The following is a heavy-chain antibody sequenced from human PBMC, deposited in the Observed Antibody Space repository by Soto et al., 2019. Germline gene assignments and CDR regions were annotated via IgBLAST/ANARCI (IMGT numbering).Heavy chain of an antibody. D-gene: IGHD6-19*01. CDR1: GFTFSSYA. Sequence: GGSLRLSCAASGFTFSSYAMHWVRQAPGKGLEWVAVISYDGSNKYYADSVKGRFTISRDNSKNTLYLQMNSLRAEDTAVYYCARDGAVADNWYYFDYWGQGTLVTVSS. CDR3: ARDGAVADNWYYFDY. J-gene: IGHJ4*02. V-gene: IGHV3-30-3*01. CDR2: ISYDGSNK.